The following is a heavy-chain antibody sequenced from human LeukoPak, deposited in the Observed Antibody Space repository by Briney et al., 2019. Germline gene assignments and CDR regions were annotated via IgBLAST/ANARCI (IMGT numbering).Heavy chain of an antibody. CDR2: IYTSGST. CDR1: GGSISSGNYY. CDR3: ARGMGIAAVLYYYGMDV. D-gene: IGHD6-13*01. Sequence: SQTLSLTCTVSGGSISSGNYYWNWIRQPAGKGLEWIGRIYTSGSTNYNPSLKSRVTISVDTSKNQFSLKLSSVTAADTAVYYCARGMGIAAVLYYYGMDVWGQGTTVTVSS. J-gene: IGHJ6*02. V-gene: IGHV4-61*02.